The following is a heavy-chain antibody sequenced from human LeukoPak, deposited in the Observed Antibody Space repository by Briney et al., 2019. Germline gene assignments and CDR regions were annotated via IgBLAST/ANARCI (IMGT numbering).Heavy chain of an antibody. J-gene: IGHJ3*02. CDR3: ARATYDSSAVDAFDI. CDR1: GFTFRDYF. D-gene: IGHD3-22*01. V-gene: IGHV3-11*01. Sequence: PGGSLLLSCAASGFTFRDYFMSWIRRAPGKGREGVAYTNTAGNTIYYADSMKGRFTISRDNAKNSLYLQMNTLKAEDTAVYYCARATYDSSAVDAFDIWGQGTMVTVSP. CDR2: TNTAGNTI.